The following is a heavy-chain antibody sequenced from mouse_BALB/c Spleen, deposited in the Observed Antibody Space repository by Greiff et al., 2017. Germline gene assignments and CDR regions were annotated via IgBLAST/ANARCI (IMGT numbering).Heavy chain of an antibody. CDR1: GFAFSSYD. D-gene: IGHD2-10*02. V-gene: IGHV5-12-1*01. Sequence: EVQLVESGGGLVKPGGSLKLSCAASGFAFSSYDMSWVRQTPEKRLEWVAYISSGGGSTYYPDTVKGRFTISRDNAKNTLYLQMSSLKSEDTAMYYCARQRYGNYYYAMDYWGQGTSVTVSS. CDR2: ISSGGGST. J-gene: IGHJ4*01. CDR3: ARQRYGNYYYAMDY.